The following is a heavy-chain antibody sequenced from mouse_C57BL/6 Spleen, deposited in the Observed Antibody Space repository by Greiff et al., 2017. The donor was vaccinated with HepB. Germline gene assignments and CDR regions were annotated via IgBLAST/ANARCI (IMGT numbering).Heavy chain of an antibody. Sequence: GGGLVQPKGSLKLSCAASGFSFNTYAMNWVRQAPGKGLEWVARIRSKSNNYATYYADSVKDRFTISRDDSESMLYLQMNNLKTEDTAMYYCVRHDDYDDGLYFDYWGQGTTLTVSS. CDR3: VRHDDYDDGLYFDY. J-gene: IGHJ2*01. CDR1: GFSFNTYA. CDR2: IRSKSNNYAT. V-gene: IGHV10-1*01. D-gene: IGHD2-4*01.